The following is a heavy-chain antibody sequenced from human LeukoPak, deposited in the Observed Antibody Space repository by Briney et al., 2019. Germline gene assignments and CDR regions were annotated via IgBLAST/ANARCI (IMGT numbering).Heavy chain of an antibody. CDR2: ISYDGSNK. J-gene: IGHJ3*02. D-gene: IGHD3-9*01. CDR3: ARDGPLRYFDPPGAFDI. CDR1: GYTFTSYA. Sequence: SCKASGYTFTSYAMHWVRQAPGKGLEWVAVISYDGSNKYYADSVKGRFTISRDNSKNTLYPQMNSLRAEDTAVYYCARDGPLRYFDPPGAFDIWGQGTMVTVSS. V-gene: IGHV3-30-3*01.